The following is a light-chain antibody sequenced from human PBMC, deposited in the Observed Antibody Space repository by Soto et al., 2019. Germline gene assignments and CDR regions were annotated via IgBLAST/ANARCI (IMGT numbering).Light chain of an antibody. V-gene: IGKV1-5*03. CDR2: KES. CDR1: QTISSW. J-gene: IGKJ1*01. CDR3: QNYNSYSEA. Sequence: DVPMTQSPSTLSCSLRDSVTITCRASQTISSWLAWYQQKPGKAPKILIYKESTLKSGVPSRLSGRGSGTEVTLTISRLQPDDFATYYCQNYNSYSEAFGQGTKVDIK.